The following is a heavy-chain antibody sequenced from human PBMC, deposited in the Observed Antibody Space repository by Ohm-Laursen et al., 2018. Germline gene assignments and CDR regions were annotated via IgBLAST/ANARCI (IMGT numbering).Heavy chain of an antibody. D-gene: IGHD2-15*01. Sequence: SSVKVSCKASGFTFTSSAVHWVRQAPGQGLEWMGWINPNSGGTNYAQKFQGRVTMTKDTSISTAYMELSRLRSDDTAVYYCARGVGHYYFDYWGQGTLVTVSS. CDR3: ARGVGHYYFDY. V-gene: IGHV1-2*02. J-gene: IGHJ4*02. CDR2: INPNSGGT. CDR1: GFTFTSSA.